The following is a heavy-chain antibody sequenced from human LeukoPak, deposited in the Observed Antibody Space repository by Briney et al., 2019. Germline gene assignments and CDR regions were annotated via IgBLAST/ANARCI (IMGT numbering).Heavy chain of an antibody. CDR3: AILPHHPTYNLFDY. CDR1: GGTFSSYA. CDR2: IIPIFGTA. D-gene: IGHD2/OR15-2a*01. Sequence: ASVKVSCKASGGTFSSYAISWVRQAPGQGLEWMGGIIPIFGTANYAQKFQGRVTITADESTSTAYMELSSLRSEDTAVYYCAILPHHPTYNLFDYWGQGTLVTVSS. V-gene: IGHV1-69*13. J-gene: IGHJ4*02.